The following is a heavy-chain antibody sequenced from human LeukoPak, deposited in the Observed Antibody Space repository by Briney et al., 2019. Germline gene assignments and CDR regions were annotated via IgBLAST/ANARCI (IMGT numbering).Heavy chain of an antibody. Sequence: GGSLRLSCAASGFTVSSNYMNWVRQAPGKGLEWVSVIYSGGSTYSADSVRGRFTISRDNSKNTLYLQMNSLRAEDTAVYYCAREELASFDPWGQGTLVTVSS. D-gene: IGHD1-1*01. CDR2: IYSGGST. V-gene: IGHV3-53*01. CDR1: GFTVSSNY. J-gene: IGHJ5*02. CDR3: AREELASFDP.